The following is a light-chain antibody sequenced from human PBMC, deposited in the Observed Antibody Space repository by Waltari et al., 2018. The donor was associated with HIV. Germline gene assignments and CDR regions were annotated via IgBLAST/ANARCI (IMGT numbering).Light chain of an antibody. J-gene: IGLJ3*02. V-gene: IGLV1-40*01. CDR2: GHT. CDR1: RTYIGARYE. Sequence: QSVLTQPPSVSGAPGQRVTISCSGTRTYIGARYEVHWYQQLPGTAPKLLIYGHTTRPSGVPDRFSAFKSGTSASLVITGLQAEDEADYYCHSYDNSLSASVFGGGTKLTVL. CDR3: HSYDNSLSASV.